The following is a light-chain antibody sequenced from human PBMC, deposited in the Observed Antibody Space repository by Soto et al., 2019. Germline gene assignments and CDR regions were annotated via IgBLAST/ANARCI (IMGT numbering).Light chain of an antibody. Sequence: QSVLTQSSSASASLGSSVKLTCTLSSRHSTYIIAWHQQQPGKAPRYLMKLESSGSFFKGSGVPDRFSGSSSGTDRHLTISNLLFEDEADYYCETWDSNIRVFGGGTKLTVL. V-gene: IGLV4-60*02. CDR2: LESSGSF. J-gene: IGLJ3*02. CDR1: SRHSTYI. CDR3: ETWDSNIRV.